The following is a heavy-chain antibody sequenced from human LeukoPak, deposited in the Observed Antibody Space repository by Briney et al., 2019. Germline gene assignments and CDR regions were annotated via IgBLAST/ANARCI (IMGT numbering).Heavy chain of an antibody. CDR3: ARALAVTGRGPRDFDF. J-gene: IGHJ4*02. V-gene: IGHV1-18*01. CDR1: GYTFNTYG. Sequence: ASVKVSCKASGYTFNTYGITWVRQAPGQGLEWMGWISGYNGKTKYAQKLQDRVTMTTDTSTTTAYMELRSLRSDDTAVYYCARALAVTGRGPRDFDFWGQGTLVTVSS. CDR2: ISGYNGKT. D-gene: IGHD6-19*01.